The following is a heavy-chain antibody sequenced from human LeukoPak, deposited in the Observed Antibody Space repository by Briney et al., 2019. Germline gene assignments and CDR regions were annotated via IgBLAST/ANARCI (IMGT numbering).Heavy chain of an antibody. J-gene: IGHJ4*02. CDR2: INPEETGT. CDR3: ARGGLEPVDY. Sequence: GGSLRLSCVGSGFTFSTYWMHWVRQAPAKGLVWVSRINPEETGTNYADSVKGRFTISRDNAKNTLYLQMNSLGAEDTAVYYCARGGLEPVDYWGQGALVTVSS. D-gene: IGHD3-16*01. V-gene: IGHV3-74*01. CDR1: GFTFSTYW.